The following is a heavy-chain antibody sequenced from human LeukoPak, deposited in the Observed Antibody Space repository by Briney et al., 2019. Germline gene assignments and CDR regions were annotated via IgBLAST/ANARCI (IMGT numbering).Heavy chain of an antibody. J-gene: IGHJ4*02. CDR3: AREESEMATISLFDY. CDR2: INPNSGGT. CDR1: GYTFTGYY. V-gene: IGHV1-2*02. D-gene: IGHD5-24*01. Sequence: GASVKVSCKASGYTFTGYYMHWVRQAPGQGLEWMGWINPNSGGTNYAQKFQGRVTMTRDTSISTAYMELSRLGSDDTAVYYCAREESEMATISLFDYWGQGTLVTVSS.